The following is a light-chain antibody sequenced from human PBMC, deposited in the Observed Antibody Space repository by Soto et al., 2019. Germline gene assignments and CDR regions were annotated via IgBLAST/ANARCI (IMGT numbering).Light chain of an antibody. J-gene: IGKJ1*01. CDR2: DAS. Sequence: DIQMTQSPSTLSASVGDRVTITCRASQSVSHFLAWYQRKPGKVPNLLIYDASTLERGVPSRFSGSGSGTEFTLTISSLQPDDFATYYCQQYNPYSPWTFGQGTEVEV. CDR3: QQYNPYSPWT. V-gene: IGKV1-5*01. CDR1: QSVSHF.